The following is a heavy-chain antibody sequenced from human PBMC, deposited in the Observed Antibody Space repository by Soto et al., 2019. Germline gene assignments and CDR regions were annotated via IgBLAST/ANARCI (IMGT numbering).Heavy chain of an antibody. Sequence: PSETLSLTCSVSGGSMTSYYWTWIRQPAGKGLEWIGRIYSSGGTHYNPSLKSRVVISLDTSKNQFSLRLNSVTAADTAVYYCARGQRFSDWFDPWGQGTLVTVSS. D-gene: IGHD3-3*01. CDR1: GGSMTSYY. J-gene: IGHJ5*02. CDR2: IYSSGGT. CDR3: ARGQRFSDWFDP. V-gene: IGHV4-4*07.